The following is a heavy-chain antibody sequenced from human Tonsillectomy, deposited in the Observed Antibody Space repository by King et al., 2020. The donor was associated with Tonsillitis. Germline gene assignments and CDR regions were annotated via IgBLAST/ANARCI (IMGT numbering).Heavy chain of an antibody. D-gene: IGHD3-16*01. CDR2: INPNSGGT. V-gene: IGHV1-2*02. CDR3: ARAHNDWESHSPYYVDH. J-gene: IGHJ4*02. Sequence: VQLVESGAEVKKPGASVKVSCKASGYTFNDHYIHWVRQAPGQGLEWLGWINPNSGGTNYAQKFQGRVTMTGDTSIRTAYMEVNRLRSEDTAVYYCARAHNDWESHSPYYVDHWGQGTRVTVSS. CDR1: GYTFNDHY.